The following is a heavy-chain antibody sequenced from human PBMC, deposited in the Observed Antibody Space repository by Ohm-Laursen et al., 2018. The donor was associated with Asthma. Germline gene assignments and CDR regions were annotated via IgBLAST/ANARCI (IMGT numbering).Heavy chain of an antibody. CDR3: AGATGYPRDYFDY. D-gene: IGHD5-12*01. Sequence: SLRLSCAASGLTFRSYAMHWVRQAPGKGLEWVAVIWYDGSNKYYADSVKGRFTISRDNSKNTLYLQMNSLRAEDTAVYYCAGATGYPRDYFDYWGQGTLVTVSS. J-gene: IGHJ4*02. CDR1: GLTFRSYA. V-gene: IGHV3-33*01. CDR2: IWYDGSNK.